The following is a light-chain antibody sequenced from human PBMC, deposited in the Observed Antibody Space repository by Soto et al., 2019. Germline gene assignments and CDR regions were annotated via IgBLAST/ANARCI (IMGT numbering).Light chain of an antibody. CDR3: QQYNTYPLT. CDR1: QTISNW. J-gene: IGKJ4*01. CDR2: DAS. V-gene: IGKV1-5*01. Sequence: DIQMTQSPSTLSASVGDRVTITCRASQTISNWLAWYQQKPGKAPKVLIFDASTLDGGVPSRFSGSRSGTDLTLTISSLQPSDFATYYCQQYNTYPLTFGGGTKVEI.